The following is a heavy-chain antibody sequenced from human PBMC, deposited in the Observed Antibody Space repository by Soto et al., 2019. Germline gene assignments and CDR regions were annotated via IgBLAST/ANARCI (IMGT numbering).Heavy chain of an antibody. J-gene: IGHJ4*02. V-gene: IGHV1-18*01. D-gene: IGHD6-13*01. Sequence: ASVKVYCKASGDTLTSYGISWVRQAPGQGLEWMGWISANNGNTNYAQKLQGRVTMTTDTSTNTAYMELRSLRSDDTAVYYCAGPLQQLASSFDYWGQGTLVTVSS. CDR3: AGPLQQLASSFDY. CDR2: ISANNGNT. CDR1: GDTLTSYG.